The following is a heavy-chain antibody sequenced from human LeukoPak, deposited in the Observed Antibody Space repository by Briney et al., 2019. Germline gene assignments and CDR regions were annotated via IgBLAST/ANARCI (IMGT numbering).Heavy chain of an antibody. V-gene: IGHV3-7*01. J-gene: IGHJ4*02. Sequence: GGSLRLSCGVSGFTFSSNWMSWVRQAPGKGLERVANIKQDGSEKYYVDSVKGRFTISRDNAKNSLFLQMNSLRAEDTAVYYCARDGPPLLWFGEGYFDYWGQGTLVTVSS. CDR1: GFTFSSNW. CDR3: ARDGPPLLWFGEGYFDY. CDR2: IKQDGSEK. D-gene: IGHD3-10*01.